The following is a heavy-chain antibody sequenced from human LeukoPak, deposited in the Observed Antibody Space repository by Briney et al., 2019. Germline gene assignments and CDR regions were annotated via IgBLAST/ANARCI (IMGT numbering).Heavy chain of an antibody. CDR2: IRYDGSNK. V-gene: IGHV3-30*02. CDR1: GFTFSSYG. D-gene: IGHD3-10*01. CDR3: AKLGSHSPDY. Sequence: GGSLRLSCAASGFTFSSYGMHWVRQAPGKGLEWVAFIRYDGSNKYYADSVKGRFTISRDNSKNTVYLQMNSLRAEDTAVYYCAKLGSHSPDYWGQGTLVTVSS. J-gene: IGHJ4*02.